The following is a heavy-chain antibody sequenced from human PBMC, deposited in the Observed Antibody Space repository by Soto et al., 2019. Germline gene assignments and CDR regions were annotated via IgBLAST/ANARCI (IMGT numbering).Heavy chain of an antibody. CDR3: AKDRYLDHDSRGYLFDN. CDR1: GFTFNIYA. D-gene: IGHD3-22*01. CDR2: ISRYGDFT. V-gene: IGHV3-23*01. Sequence: EVQLLESGGDLIQPGGSLRLSCAASGFTFNIYAMTWVRQAPGKGLEWVSAISRYGDFTYYADSVEGRFTISRDNSKKTAYLENNRLRGEEPAVFYCAKDRYLDHDSRGYLFDNWGQGTLVTVSS. J-gene: IGHJ4*02.